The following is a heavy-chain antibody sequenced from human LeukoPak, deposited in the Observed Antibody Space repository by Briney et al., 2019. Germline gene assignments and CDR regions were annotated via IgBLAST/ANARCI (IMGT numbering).Heavy chain of an antibody. CDR2: IIPIFGTA. CDR1: GGTFSSYA. Sequence: GASVKVSCTASGGTFSSYAISWVRQAPGQGLEWMGGIIPIFGTANYAQKFQGRVTITADESTSTAYMELSSLRSEDTAVYYCARDCPAYYYDSSGYSPWFDPWGQGTLVTVSS. D-gene: IGHD3-22*01. J-gene: IGHJ5*02. CDR3: ARDCPAYYYDSSGYSPWFDP. V-gene: IGHV1-69*13.